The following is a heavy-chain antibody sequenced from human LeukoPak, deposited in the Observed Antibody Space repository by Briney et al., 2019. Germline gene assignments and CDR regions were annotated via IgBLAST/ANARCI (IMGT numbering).Heavy chain of an antibody. CDR1: GGSISSSSYY. D-gene: IGHD3-10*01. Sequence: SETLSLTCTVSGGSISSSSYYWGWIRQPPGKGMEWIGGIYYSGSTYYNPSLKSRVTISVGTSKNQFSLKLSSVTAADTAVYYCARHYYGSGSYYGAFDIWGQGTMVTVSS. CDR3: ARHYYGSGSYYGAFDI. CDR2: IYYSGST. J-gene: IGHJ3*02. V-gene: IGHV4-39*01.